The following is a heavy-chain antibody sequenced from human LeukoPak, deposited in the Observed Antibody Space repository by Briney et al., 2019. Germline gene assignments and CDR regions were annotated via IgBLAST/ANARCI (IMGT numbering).Heavy chain of an antibody. CDR3: ARGYSGSYAGNHDAFAI. CDR1: GGTFTSYA. D-gene: IGHD1-26*01. J-gene: IGHJ3*02. Sequence: ASVKVSCKASGGTFTSYAISWVRQAPGQGLEWMGWINPNSGGTNYAQKFPVRVTMTRDTSISTAYMELSRLRSDDTAVYYCARGYSGSYAGNHDAFAIWGQGTMVTVSS. V-gene: IGHV1-2*02. CDR2: INPNSGGT.